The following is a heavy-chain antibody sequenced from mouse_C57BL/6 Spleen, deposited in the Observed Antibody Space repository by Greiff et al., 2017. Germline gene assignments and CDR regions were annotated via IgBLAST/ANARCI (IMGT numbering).Heavy chain of an antibody. CDR3: ARDDHCGSSYYAMDY. Sequence: QVQLQQSGAELVRPGASVKLSCKASGYTFTDYYINWVKQRPGQGLEWIARIYPGSGNTYYNEKFKGKATLTADKSSSTAYMQLSSLTSEDSAVYFCARDDHCGSSYYAMDYWGQGTSVTVSS. D-gene: IGHD1-1*01. J-gene: IGHJ4*01. CDR2: IYPGSGNT. CDR1: GYTFTDYY. V-gene: IGHV1-76*01.